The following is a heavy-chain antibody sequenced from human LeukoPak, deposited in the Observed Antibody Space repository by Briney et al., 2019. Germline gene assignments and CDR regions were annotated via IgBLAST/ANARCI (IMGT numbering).Heavy chain of an antibody. Sequence: GGSLRLSCAASGFTFSSYEMNWVRQAPGKGLEWVSYISSSGSTIYYADSVKGRFTISRDNAKNSLYLQMNSLRAEDTAVYYCARVPYYYGSGNYMDVWGKGTTVTVSS. J-gene: IGHJ6*03. CDR3: ARVPYYYGSGNYMDV. D-gene: IGHD3-10*01. CDR2: ISSSGSTI. CDR1: GFTFSSYE. V-gene: IGHV3-48*03.